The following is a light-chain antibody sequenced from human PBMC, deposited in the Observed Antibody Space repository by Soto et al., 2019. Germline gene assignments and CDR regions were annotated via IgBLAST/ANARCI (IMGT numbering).Light chain of an antibody. V-gene: IGLV2-8*01. CDR2: EVS. CDR3: SSYAGSPLCV. Sequence: QSALTRPPSASGSPGQSVTISCTGTSSDVGGYNYVSWYQQHPGKAPKLMIYEVSKRPSGVPDRFSGSKSGNTASLTVSGLQAEDEADYYCSSYAGSPLCVFGTGTKVTVL. CDR1: SSDVGGYNY. J-gene: IGLJ1*01.